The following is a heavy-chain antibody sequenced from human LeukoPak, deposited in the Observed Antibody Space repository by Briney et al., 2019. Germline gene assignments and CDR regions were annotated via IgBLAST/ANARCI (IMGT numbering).Heavy chain of an antibody. V-gene: IGHV3-30*18. D-gene: IGHD1-1*01. CDR1: GFTFSSYP. CDR3: AKRGSDGRAYFFDY. Sequence: GGSLRLSCEASGFTFSSYPMHWVRQAPGEGLEWVAAISKDGSNKYYADSVKGRYTISRDTSKNTLYLEMNSLSGEDTAVYYCAKRGSDGRAYFFDYWGQGTLVTVSS. J-gene: IGHJ4*02. CDR2: ISKDGSNK.